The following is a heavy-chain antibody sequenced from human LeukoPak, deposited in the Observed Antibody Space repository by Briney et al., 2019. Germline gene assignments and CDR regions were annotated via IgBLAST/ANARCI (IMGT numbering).Heavy chain of an antibody. V-gene: IGHV3-13*04. J-gene: IGHJ2*01. CDR2: SGTTGDT. Sequence: GGSLRLSCVASGFTFSTYDMHWVRQAPGKGLEWVSTSGTTGDTYYPDSMRGRFTIYRDNARNSLYLQMYSLTAGDTAVYFCAREAPPKAWGSPYYDLWGRGTLVTVSS. D-gene: IGHD7-27*01. CDR1: GFTFSTYD. CDR3: AREAPPKAWGSPYYDL.